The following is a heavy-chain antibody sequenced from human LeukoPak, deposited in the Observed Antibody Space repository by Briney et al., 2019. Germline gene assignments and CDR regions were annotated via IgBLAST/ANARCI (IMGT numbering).Heavy chain of an antibody. CDR3: ARGLDGSGWYDLDY. Sequence: AGGSLRLSCAASGFTFSTYWMHWVRQVPGKELVWVSRINNDGRSTSYADSVKGRFTISRDNAKNTLYLQMTFLRADDTAVYYCARGLDGSGWYDLDYWGQGTLVIVSS. J-gene: IGHJ4*02. D-gene: IGHD6-19*01. CDR1: GFTFSTYW. V-gene: IGHV3-74*01. CDR2: INNDGRST.